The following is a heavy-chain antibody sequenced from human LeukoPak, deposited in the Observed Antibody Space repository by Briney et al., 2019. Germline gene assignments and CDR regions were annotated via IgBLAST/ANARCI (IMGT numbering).Heavy chain of an antibody. CDR1: GFTFSSYG. CDR2: ISDDGMNE. CDR3: VWEYIRSFNS. D-gene: IGHD3-16*01. Sequence: GGSLRLSCAASGFTFSSYGMHWVRQAPGKGLEWVAVISDDGMNEYYVDSVKGRFTISRDNSKNTLYLQMSNLKTEDTAVYYVVWEYIRSFNSWGQGTLVTVSS. J-gene: IGHJ4*02. V-gene: IGHV3-30*03.